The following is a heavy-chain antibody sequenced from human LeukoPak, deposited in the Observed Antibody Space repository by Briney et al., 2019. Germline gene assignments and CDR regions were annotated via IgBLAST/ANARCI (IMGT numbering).Heavy chain of an antibody. D-gene: IGHD4-17*01. CDR3: ARESGGHDYGDFLRNVNYYYYMDV. Sequence: GGSLRLSCAASGFTFSSYNMNWVRQAPGKELEWVSSITSSSSYTFYADSVKGRFTISRDNAKNSLYLQMNSLRSEDTAVYYCARESGGHDYGDFLRNVNYYYYMDVWGKGTTVTVSS. V-gene: IGHV3-21*04. CDR2: ITSSSSYT. CDR1: GFTFSSYN. J-gene: IGHJ6*03.